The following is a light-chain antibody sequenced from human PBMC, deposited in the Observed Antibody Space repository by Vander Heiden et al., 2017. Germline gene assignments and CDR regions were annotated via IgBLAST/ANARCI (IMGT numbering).Light chain of an antibody. V-gene: IGKV3-20*01. CDR3: QQYGSSPLLT. CDR2: GAS. CDR1: QSDSSSY. Sequence: EMVLTQSPGTLSLSPGERATLSCRASQSDSSSYLAWYQQKPGQAPRLLIYGASSRATGIPDRFSGSGSGTDFTLTISRLEPEDFAVYYCQQYGSSPLLTFGGGTKVEIK. J-gene: IGKJ4*01.